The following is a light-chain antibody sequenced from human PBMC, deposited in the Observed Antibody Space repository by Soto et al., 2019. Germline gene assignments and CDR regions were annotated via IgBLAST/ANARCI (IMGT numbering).Light chain of an antibody. CDR1: QSLSNR. J-gene: IGKJ1*01. CDR2: DAS. Sequence: DIQMTQSPSTLSASVGDRVTITCRASQSLSNRFAWYQQKPGKAPKVLIYDASSLESGVPSRFSGSGSGTDFILTISSLQPDDFATYYCQYYAGVWTFGQGTKVEIK. CDR3: QYYAGVWT. V-gene: IGKV1-5*01.